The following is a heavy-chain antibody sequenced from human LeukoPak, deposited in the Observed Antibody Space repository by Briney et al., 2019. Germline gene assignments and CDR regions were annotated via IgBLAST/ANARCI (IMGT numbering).Heavy chain of an antibody. CDR2: ISGSGGST. CDR1: GFTFSSYA. J-gene: IGHJ4*02. D-gene: IGHD3-9*01. CDR3: GGYYDILTPPSAGG. Sequence: GGCLRLSWAVSGFTFSSYAISWVRQAPGKGLEWVSAISGSGGSTYYADFVKGRFTISRDNSKNTLYLQMNSLIAEDTAVYYCGGYYDILTPPSAGGGGQGTLVTVPS. V-gene: IGHV3-23*01.